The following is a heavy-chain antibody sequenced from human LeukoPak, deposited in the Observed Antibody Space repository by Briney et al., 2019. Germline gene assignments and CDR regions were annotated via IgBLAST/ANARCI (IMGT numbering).Heavy chain of an antibody. J-gene: IGHJ6*02. Sequence: SETLSLTCDVYGGSFSGYYWSWIRQPPGKGLEWIGEINHSGSTNYNPSLKSRVTISVDTSKNQFSLKLSSVTAADTAVYYCAREVAVAGPVYYYYGMDVWGQGTTVTVSS. CDR2: INHSGST. D-gene: IGHD6-19*01. CDR3: AREVAVAGPVYYYYGMDV. CDR1: GGSFSGYY. V-gene: IGHV4-34*01.